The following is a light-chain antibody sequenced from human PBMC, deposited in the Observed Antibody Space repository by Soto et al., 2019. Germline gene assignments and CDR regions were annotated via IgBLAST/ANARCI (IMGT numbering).Light chain of an antibody. V-gene: IGKV3-11*01. J-gene: IGKJ5*01. CDR1: ETVSSD. CDR3: QQRSNWIT. Sequence: EIVLTQSPGTLSLSPGARAALSCRASETVSSDFLAWYQQKPGQAPRLLIYDASNRATGIPARFSGSGSGTDFTLTISSLEPEDFAVYYCQQRSNWITFGQGTRLE. CDR2: DAS.